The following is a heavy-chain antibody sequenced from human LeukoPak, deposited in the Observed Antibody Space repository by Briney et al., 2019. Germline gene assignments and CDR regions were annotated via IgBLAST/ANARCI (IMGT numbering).Heavy chain of an antibody. V-gene: IGHV1-69*04. CDR1: GGTFSSYA. CDR3: ARGGENDYYYYYGMDV. D-gene: IGHD1-1*01. Sequence: GASVKVSCKASGGTFSSYAISWVRQAPGQGLEWMGRIIPILGIANYAQKFQGRVTITADKSTSTAYMELSSLRSEDTAVYYCARGGENDYYYYYGMDVWGQGTTVTVSS. CDR2: IIPILGIA. J-gene: IGHJ6*02.